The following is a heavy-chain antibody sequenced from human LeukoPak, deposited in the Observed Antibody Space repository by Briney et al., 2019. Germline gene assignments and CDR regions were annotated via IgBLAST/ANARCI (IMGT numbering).Heavy chain of an antibody. CDR3: AREKPYFDY. J-gene: IGHJ4*02. V-gene: IGHV3-30-3*01. CDR2: ISYDGSNK. Sequence: GGSLRLSCAASGFTSSSYAMHWVRQAPGKGLEWVAVISYDGSNKYYADSVKGRFTISRDNSKNTLYLQMNSLRAEDTAVYYCAREKPYFDYWGQGTLVTVSS. CDR1: GFTSSSYA.